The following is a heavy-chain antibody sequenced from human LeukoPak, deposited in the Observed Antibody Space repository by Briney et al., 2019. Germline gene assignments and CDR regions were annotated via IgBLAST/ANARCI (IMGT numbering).Heavy chain of an antibody. CDR1: GFTFSNHA. CDR3: VGERGVKTFNT. J-gene: IGHJ3*02. Sequence: GGSLRLSCAASGFTFSNHAMHWIRQGPGKGLEWVALISYDGREKDYTASVKGRFTISRDNPRSTLYLQMNTLTVADTAVYYCVGERGVKTFNTWGQGTVVTVS. V-gene: IGHV3-30*04. D-gene: IGHD3-10*01. CDR2: ISYDGREK.